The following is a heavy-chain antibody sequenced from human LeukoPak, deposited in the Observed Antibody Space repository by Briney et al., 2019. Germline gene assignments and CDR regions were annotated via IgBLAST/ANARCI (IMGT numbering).Heavy chain of an antibody. CDR2: IYYSGST. Sequence: SETLSLTCTVSGGSISGYYWSWIRQSPGKGLVWIGYIYYSGSTNYNPSLKSRVTISVDMSKNQFSLKLSSVTAAGTALYYCARHFTYYYDSNGYPRDAFDVWGQGTVVTASS. CDR3: ARHFTYYYDSNGYPRDAFDV. CDR1: GGSISGYY. J-gene: IGHJ3*01. V-gene: IGHV4-59*08. D-gene: IGHD3-22*01.